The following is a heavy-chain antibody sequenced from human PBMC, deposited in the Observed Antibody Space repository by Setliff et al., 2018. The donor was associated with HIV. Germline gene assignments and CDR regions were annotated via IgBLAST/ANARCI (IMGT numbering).Heavy chain of an antibody. CDR1: GGSISSGRYS. CDR3: ARDAPTVYANGWFDP. V-gene: IGHV4-30-2*01. D-gene: IGHD2-8*01. Sequence: SETLSLTCAVSGGSISSGRYSWSWIRQPPGKGLEWIGYMYEGDSTNYNPSLKSRVTISVDMSKNQFSLKLSSVTAADTAVYYCARDAPTVYANGWFDPWGQGTLVTVSS. CDR2: MYEGDST. J-gene: IGHJ5*02.